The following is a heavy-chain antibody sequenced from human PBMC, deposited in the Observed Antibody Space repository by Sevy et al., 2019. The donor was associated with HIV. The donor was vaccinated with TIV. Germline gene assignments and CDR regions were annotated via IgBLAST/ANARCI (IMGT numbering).Heavy chain of an antibody. V-gene: IGHV4-59*13. D-gene: IGHD3-10*01. CDR1: GGSIRSYY. J-gene: IGHJ4*02. CDR2: IYYSGST. Sequence: SETLSLTCTVSGGSIRSYYWSWIRQPPGKGLEWIGYIYYSGSTNYNPSLKSRVTISADTSKKQSSLKLSSVTAADTAVYYCAGGGGPRSPPTSWGQGTLVTVSS. CDR3: AGGGGPRSPPTS.